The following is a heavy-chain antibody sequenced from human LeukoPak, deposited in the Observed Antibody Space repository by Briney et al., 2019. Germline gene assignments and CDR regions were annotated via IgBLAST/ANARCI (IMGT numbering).Heavy chain of an antibody. CDR1: GFTFSSSW. Sequence: GSLRLSCVASGFTFSSSWMTWVRQAPGKGLEWVASIREDGSQKTAVDSVRGRFTISRDNAKNSVYLQMDSLRAEDTAVYYCARGPTNGQAFDYGGQGTLVSVSS. CDR3: ARGPTNGQAFDY. D-gene: IGHD2-8*01. CDR2: IREDGSQK. V-gene: IGHV3-7*01. J-gene: IGHJ4*02.